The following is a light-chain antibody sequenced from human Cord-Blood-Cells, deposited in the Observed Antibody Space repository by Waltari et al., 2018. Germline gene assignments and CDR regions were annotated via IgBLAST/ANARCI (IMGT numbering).Light chain of an antibody. J-gene: IGKJ5*01. Sequence: DIVMTQSPLSLPVTPGERASISCRSSQSLLHSNGYNYLDWYLQKPGQSPQLLIYLDSNRASGVPDRFSGSGSGTDFTLKISRVEAEDVGVYYCMQALQTPITFGQGTRLEIK. CDR3: MQALQTPIT. CDR2: LDS. CDR1: QSLLHSNGYNY. V-gene: IGKV2-28*01.